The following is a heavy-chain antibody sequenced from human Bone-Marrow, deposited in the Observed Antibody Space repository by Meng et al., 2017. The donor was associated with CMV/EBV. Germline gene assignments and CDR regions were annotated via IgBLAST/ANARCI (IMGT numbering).Heavy chain of an antibody. CDR2: IGPSSAGT. D-gene: IGHD3-22*01. Sequence: ASVKVSCKASGYTITDHHMHWVRQAPGQGLEWMGWIGPSSAGTNYAQKFQGRVTMTRDTSISTAYMELTNLRTDDTAVYYCARDRMIVVVITPDYYYYGMDVWGQGTTVTGSS. J-gene: IGHJ6*01. CDR1: GYTITDHH. CDR3: ARDRMIVVVITPDYYYYGMDV. V-gene: IGHV1-2*02.